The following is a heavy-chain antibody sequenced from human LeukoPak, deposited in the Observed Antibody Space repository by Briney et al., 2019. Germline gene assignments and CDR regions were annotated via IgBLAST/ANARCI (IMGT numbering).Heavy chain of an antibody. Sequence: GGSLRLSCAASGFTFSSYGMHWVRQAPGKGLKWVAFIRYDGSNKYYADSVKGRFTISRDNSKNTLYLQMNSLRAEDTAVYYCAKDRCSSTSCYGDYWGQGTLVTVSS. D-gene: IGHD2-2*01. CDR3: AKDRCSSTSCYGDY. CDR2: IRYDGSNK. V-gene: IGHV3-30*02. J-gene: IGHJ4*02. CDR1: GFTFSSYG.